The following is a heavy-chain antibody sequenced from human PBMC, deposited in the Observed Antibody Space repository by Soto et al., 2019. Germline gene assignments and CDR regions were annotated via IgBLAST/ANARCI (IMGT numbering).Heavy chain of an antibody. CDR3: ASRSGY. CDR1: GFTFSSYA. Sequence: QVQLVESGGGVVQPGRSLRLSCAASGFTFSSYAMHWVRQAPGKGLEWVAVISYDGSNKYYADSVKGRFTISRGNSKNTLYLQMNSLRAEDTAVYYCASRSGYWGQGTLVTVSS. V-gene: IGHV3-30-3*01. CDR2: ISYDGSNK. D-gene: IGHD1-26*01. J-gene: IGHJ4*02.